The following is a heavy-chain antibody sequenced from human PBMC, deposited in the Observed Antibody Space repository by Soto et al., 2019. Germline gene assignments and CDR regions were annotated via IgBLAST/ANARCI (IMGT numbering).Heavy chain of an antibody. Sequence: QVQLQESGPGLVKPSQTLSLTCTVSGGSISSGGYHWSWIRQHPGKGLEWIGHIYYSGSTYYNPPLQSRVTISVDTSKNQFSLKLSSVPAADTAVYYCAREPGVWGQGSLVTVSS. D-gene: IGHD3-10*01. CDR2: IYYSGST. CDR3: AREPGV. V-gene: IGHV4-31*03. J-gene: IGHJ4*02. CDR1: GGSISSGGYH.